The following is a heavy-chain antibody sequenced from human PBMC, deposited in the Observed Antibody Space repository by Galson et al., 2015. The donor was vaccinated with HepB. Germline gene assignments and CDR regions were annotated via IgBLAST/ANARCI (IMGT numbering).Heavy chain of an antibody. CDR2: ISAYNGNT. Sequence: SVKVSCKASGYTFTSYGISWVRQAPGQGLEWMGWISAYNGNTNYAQKLQGRVTMTTDTSTSTAYMELRSLRSDDTAVYYCARSLVAHVLRYFDWLPNYYYYMDVWGKGTTVTVSS. D-gene: IGHD3-9*01. CDR1: GYTFTSYG. V-gene: IGHV1-18*01. J-gene: IGHJ6*03. CDR3: ARSLVAHVLRYFDWLPNYYYYMDV.